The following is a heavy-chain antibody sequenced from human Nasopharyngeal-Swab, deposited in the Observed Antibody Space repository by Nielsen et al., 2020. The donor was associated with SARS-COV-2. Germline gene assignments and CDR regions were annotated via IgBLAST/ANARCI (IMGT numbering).Heavy chain of an antibody. CDR3: TTDFYFDY. CDR1: GFIFSASA. Sequence: GESLKISCAASGFIFSASAIHWVRQASGKGLEWVGRIGDKDHNYATTYGASVQGRCTISRDDSKNTAFLQMDSLKTEDTALYYCTTDFYFDYWGQGTLVTVSS. J-gene: IGHJ4*02. V-gene: IGHV3-73*01. CDR2: IGDKDHNYAT.